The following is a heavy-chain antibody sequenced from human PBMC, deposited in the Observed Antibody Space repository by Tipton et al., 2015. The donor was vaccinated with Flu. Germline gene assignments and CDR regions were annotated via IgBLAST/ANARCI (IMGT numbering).Heavy chain of an antibody. Sequence: TLSLTCTVSGCSISSSSYYWGWIRQPPGKGLEWIGSIYYSGSTYYNPSLKSRVTISVDTSKNQFSLKLSSVTAADTAVYYCARVPYYYYYGMDVWGQGTTVTVSS. J-gene: IGHJ6*02. CDR2: IYYSGST. CDR1: GCSISSSSYY. CDR3: ARVPYYYYYGMDV. V-gene: IGHV4-39*07.